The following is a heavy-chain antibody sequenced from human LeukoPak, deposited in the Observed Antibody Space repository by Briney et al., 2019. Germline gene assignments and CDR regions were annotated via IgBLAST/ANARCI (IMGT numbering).Heavy chain of an antibody. V-gene: IGHV3-23*01. CDR3: AKASGPNSSGWSDY. J-gene: IGHJ4*02. D-gene: IGHD6-19*01. CDR2: ISGTGGST. Sequence: GGSLRLSCAASGFSFSSYALSWVRQAPGKGLEWVSSISGTGGSTYYADSVKGRFTISRDNFKNTLYLQMNSLRAEDTAVYYCAKASGPNSSGWSDYWGQGALVTVSS. CDR1: GFSFSSYA.